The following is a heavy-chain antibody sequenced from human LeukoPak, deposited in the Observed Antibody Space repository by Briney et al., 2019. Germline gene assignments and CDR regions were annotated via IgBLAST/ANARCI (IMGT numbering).Heavy chain of an antibody. CDR1: GGSISSYY. J-gene: IGHJ3*02. D-gene: IGHD3-10*01. V-gene: IGHV4-4*07. Sequence: SETLSLTCTVSGGSISSYYWSWIRQPAGKGLEWIGRIYTSGSTNYNPSLKSRVTMSVDTSKNQFSLKLSSVTAADTAVYYCARGYYYGSGRTPANAFDIWGQGTMVTVSS. CDR3: ARGYYYGSGRTPANAFDI. CDR2: IYTSGST.